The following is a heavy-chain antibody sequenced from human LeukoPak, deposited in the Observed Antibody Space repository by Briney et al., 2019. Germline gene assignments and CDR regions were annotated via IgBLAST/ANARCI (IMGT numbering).Heavy chain of an antibody. J-gene: IGHJ6*02. CDR2: INPSGGST. D-gene: IGHD4-17*01. Sequence: ASVKVSCKASGYTFTNYYMHWVRQAPGQGLEWMGIINPSGGSTSYAQKFQGRVTMTRDTSTSPVYMELSSLRSEDTAVYYCARASSTVTTPNHYYYGMDVWGQGTTVTVSS. CDR3: ARASSTVTTPNHYYYGMDV. V-gene: IGHV1-46*01. CDR1: GYTFTNYY.